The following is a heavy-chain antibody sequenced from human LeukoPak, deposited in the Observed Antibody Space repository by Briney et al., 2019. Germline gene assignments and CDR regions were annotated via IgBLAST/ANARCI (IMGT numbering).Heavy chain of an antibody. V-gene: IGHV4-61*02. Sequence: SQTLSLTCTVSGGSISSGSYYWSWIRQPAGKGLEWIGRIYTSGSTNYNPSLKSRVTISVDTSKNQFSLKLSSVTAADTAVYYCARAPLAGSGWYLDWYFDLWGRGTLVTVSS. CDR1: GGSISSGSYY. D-gene: IGHD6-19*01. J-gene: IGHJ2*01. CDR3: ARAPLAGSGWYLDWYFDL. CDR2: IYTSGST.